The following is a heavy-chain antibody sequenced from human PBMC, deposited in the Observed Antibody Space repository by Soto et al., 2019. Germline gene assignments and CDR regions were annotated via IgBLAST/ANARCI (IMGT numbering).Heavy chain of an antibody. D-gene: IGHD3-10*01. CDR3: ARDSGSP. J-gene: IGHJ5*02. Sequence: GPSGKVSCKPSGYTFITYAIHWVRQAPGQRLEWMGWINAGNGNIKYSQKFQGRITITRDTSASTAYMELSSLRSEDTAVYYCARDSGSPWGPGTLVTVSS. CDR1: GYTFITYA. V-gene: IGHV1-3*01. CDR2: INAGNGNI.